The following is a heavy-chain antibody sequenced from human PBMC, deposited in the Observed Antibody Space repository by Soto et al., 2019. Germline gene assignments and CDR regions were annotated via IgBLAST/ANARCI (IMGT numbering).Heavy chain of an antibody. Sequence: QVQLQESGPGLVKPSQTLSLTCTVSGGSISSGGYYWSWIHQHPGKGLEWIGYIYYSGSTYYNPSLKSRVTISVDTSKNQFSLKLSSVTAADTAVYYCARDGGYSGYDFVYYYGMDVWGQGTTVTVSS. CDR3: ARDGGYSGYDFVYYYGMDV. CDR1: GGSISSGGYY. D-gene: IGHD5-12*01. J-gene: IGHJ6*02. V-gene: IGHV4-31*03. CDR2: IYYSGST.